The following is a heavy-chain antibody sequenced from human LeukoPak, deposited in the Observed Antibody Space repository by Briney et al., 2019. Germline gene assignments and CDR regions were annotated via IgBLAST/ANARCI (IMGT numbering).Heavy chain of an antibody. V-gene: IGHV4-4*09. Sequence: SETLSLTYSVSGGSISSYYWSWIRQTPGKGLEWIGYIYTSGSGSTNYNPSLKSRVTISLDTSKNQFSLKLSSVTAADTAVYYCARLYSGTYYIYWYFDLWGRGTLVTVSS. CDR2: IYTSGSGST. D-gene: IGHD1-26*01. CDR1: GGSISSYY. CDR3: ARLYSGTYYIYWYFDL. J-gene: IGHJ2*01.